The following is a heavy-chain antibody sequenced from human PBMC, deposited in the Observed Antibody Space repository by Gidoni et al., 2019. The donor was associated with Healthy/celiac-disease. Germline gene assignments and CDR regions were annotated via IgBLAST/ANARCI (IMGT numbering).Heavy chain of an antibody. CDR3: ARDRDYGDLQLGY. CDR1: AGTFSSYA. V-gene: IGHV1-69*04. J-gene: IGHJ4*02. D-gene: IGHD4-17*01. CDR2: IIPILGIA. Sequence: QVQLVQSWAEVKQHGSSVKVSCKASAGTFSSYAISWVRQAPGQGLEWMGRIIPILGIANYAQKFQGRVTITADKSTSTAYMELSSLRSEDTAVYYCARDRDYGDLQLGYWGQGTLVTVSS.